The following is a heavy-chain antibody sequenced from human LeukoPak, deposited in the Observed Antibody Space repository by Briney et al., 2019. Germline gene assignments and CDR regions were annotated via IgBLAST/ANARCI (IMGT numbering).Heavy chain of an antibody. D-gene: IGHD3-22*01. Sequence: PGRSLRLSCAASGFTFSSYGMHWVRQAPGKGLEWVAVIWYDGSNKYYADSVKGRFTISRDNSKNTLYLQMNSLRAEDTAVYYCARRNYYDSSGYLIDYWGQGTLVTVSS. CDR2: IWYDGSNK. CDR3: ARRNYYDSSGYLIDY. V-gene: IGHV3-33*01. J-gene: IGHJ4*02. CDR1: GFTFSSYG.